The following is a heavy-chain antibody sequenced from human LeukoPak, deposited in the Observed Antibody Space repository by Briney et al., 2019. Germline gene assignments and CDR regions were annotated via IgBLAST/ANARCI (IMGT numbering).Heavy chain of an antibody. J-gene: IGHJ4*02. CDR2: INPNSGGA. CDR1: GYTFTGYY. Sequence: ASVKVSCKASGYTFTGYYMHWVRQAPGQGLEWMGWINPNSGGANYAQKFQGRVTMTSDTSISTAYMELSRLRSDDTAVYHCARSMGSSSKNFDYWGQGTLVTVSS. V-gene: IGHV1-2*02. CDR3: ARSMGSSSKNFDY. D-gene: IGHD6-6*01.